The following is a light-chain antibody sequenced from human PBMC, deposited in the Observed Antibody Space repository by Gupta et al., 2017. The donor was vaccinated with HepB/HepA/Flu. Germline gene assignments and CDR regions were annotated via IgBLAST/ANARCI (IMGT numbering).Light chain of an antibody. CDR1: QSISNW. CDR2: KAS. J-gene: IGKJ1*01. Sequence: IQITHSPSTLSASVGDRVTITCRASQSISNWLAWYQQKPGKAPKLLIYKASSVESGVPSRFSASGYGTEFTLTISSRQPDDFATYYCQQDYSYSWTFGQGTKVEIK. CDR3: QQDYSYSWT. V-gene: IGKV1-5*03.